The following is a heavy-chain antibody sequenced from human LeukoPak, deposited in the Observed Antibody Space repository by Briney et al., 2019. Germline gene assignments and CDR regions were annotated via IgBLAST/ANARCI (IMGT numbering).Heavy chain of an antibody. CDR1: GYTFTSYG. CDR3: ARGRGRYCSTSSCYSGNWFDP. J-gene: IGHJ5*02. Sequence: ASVKVSCKASGYTFTSYGISWVRQAPGQGLEWMGWISAYNGNTNYAQKLQGRVTMTTDTSTSTAYMELRSLRSDDTAVYFCARGRGRYCSTSSCYSGNWFDPWGQGTLVTVSS. V-gene: IGHV1-18*01. CDR2: ISAYNGNT. D-gene: IGHD2-2*01.